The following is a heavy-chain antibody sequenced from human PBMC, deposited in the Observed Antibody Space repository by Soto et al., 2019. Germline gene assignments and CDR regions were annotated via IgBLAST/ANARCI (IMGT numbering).Heavy chain of an antibody. CDR1: GYLFSNYA. CDR3: AIPSGLTVTGPDY. J-gene: IGHJ4*02. D-gene: IGHD6-19*01. V-gene: IGHV3-23*01. Sequence: GGSLILSCAASGYLFSNYALSWVRQAPGKGLEWVSAIGGDGTDTYYADSVKGRFTISRDNSKNTLYLQMNSLRAEDMAVYFCAIPSGLTVTGPDYWGQGTLVTVSS. CDR2: IGGDGTDT.